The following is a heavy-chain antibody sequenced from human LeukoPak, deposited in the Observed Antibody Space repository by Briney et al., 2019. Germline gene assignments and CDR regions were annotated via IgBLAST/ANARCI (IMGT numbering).Heavy chain of an antibody. CDR2: ISWHGSTT. Sequence: GGSLRLSCAASGFTFDDYTMHWVRQAPGKGLEWVSLISWHGSTTKYADSVKGRFTIPRDNLKNSLSLQMNSLGPEDTALYYCAKDIGDSVGYNYFDSWGQGTLVTVSS. CDR3: AKDIGDSVGYNYFDS. V-gene: IGHV3-43*01. CDR1: GFTFDDYT. J-gene: IGHJ4*02. D-gene: IGHD3-22*01.